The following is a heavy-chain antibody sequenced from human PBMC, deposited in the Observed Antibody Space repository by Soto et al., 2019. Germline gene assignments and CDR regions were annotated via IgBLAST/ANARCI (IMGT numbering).Heavy chain of an antibody. CDR2: ISYDGSNK. CDR1: GFTFSIYG. V-gene: IGHV3-30*18. CDR3: AKDDQQWLPSYYFDY. D-gene: IGHD6-19*01. J-gene: IGHJ4*02. Sequence: GGSLRLSCAASGFTFSIYGMHWVRQAPGKGLEWVAVISYDGSNKYYADSVKGRFTISRDNSKNTLYLQMNSLRAEDTAVYYCAKDDQQWLPSYYFDYWGQGTLVTVSS.